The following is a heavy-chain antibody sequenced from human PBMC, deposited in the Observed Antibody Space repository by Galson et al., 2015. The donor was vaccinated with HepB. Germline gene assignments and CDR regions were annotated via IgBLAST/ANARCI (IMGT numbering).Heavy chain of an antibody. CDR2: INGDESNR. V-gene: IGHV3-74*01. CDR1: GFTFSTYW. J-gene: IGHJ5*02. Sequence: SLRLSCAGSGFTFSTYWMHWVRQAPGKGLVWVSRINGDESNRSYADSVKGRFTISRDNAKNTLYLQMNSLRAEDAAVYYCVKAAWGGFDPWGQGTLVTVSS. D-gene: IGHD2-15*01. CDR3: VKAAWGGFDP.